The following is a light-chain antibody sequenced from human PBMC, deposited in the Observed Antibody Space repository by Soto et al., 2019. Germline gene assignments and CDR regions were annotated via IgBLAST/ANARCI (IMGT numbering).Light chain of an antibody. CDR2: AAS. CDR1: QGISNY. Sequence: DIQMTQSPSSLSASVGDRVTITCRARQGISNYLAWYQQKPGKVPELLIYAASTLQLGVPSRFSGGGSGTDFTINISNLQPEDVATYYCQKYSSAPWTFCQGTKVEIK. V-gene: IGKV1-27*01. CDR3: QKYSSAPWT. J-gene: IGKJ1*01.